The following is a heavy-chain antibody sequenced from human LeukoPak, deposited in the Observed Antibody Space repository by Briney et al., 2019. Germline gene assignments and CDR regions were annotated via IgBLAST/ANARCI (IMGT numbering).Heavy chain of an antibody. CDR1: GGSISSYY. CDR3: ASRARATGAFDI. Sequence: SETLSLTCTVSGGSISSYYWSWIRQPPGKGLEWSGYIYYSGSTNYNPSLKSRVTISVDTSKDQFSLKLSSVTAADTAVYYCASRARATGAFDIWGQGTMVTVSS. J-gene: IGHJ3*02. V-gene: IGHV4-59*08. D-gene: IGHD1-26*01. CDR2: IYYSGST.